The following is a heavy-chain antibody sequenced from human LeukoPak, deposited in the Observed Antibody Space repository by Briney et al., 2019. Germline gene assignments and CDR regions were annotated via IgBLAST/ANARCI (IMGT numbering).Heavy chain of an antibody. CDR2: IFSSGST. D-gene: IGHD3-10*01. V-gene: IGHV4-59*08. Sequence: PSETLSLTCTVSGGSISNYYWSWVRQSPGKRLEWIAYIFSSGSTNSNPSLKSRVTMSVDTSKSQFSLKLSSVTAADTAVYYCARHYGSGTYPLDYWGRGTLVTVSS. J-gene: IGHJ4*02. CDR1: GGSISNYY. CDR3: ARHYGSGTYPLDY.